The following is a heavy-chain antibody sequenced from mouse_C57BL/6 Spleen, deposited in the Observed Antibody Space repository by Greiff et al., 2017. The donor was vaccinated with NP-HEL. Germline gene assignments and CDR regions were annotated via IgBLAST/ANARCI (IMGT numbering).Heavy chain of an antibody. D-gene: IGHD2-4*01. CDR2: IDPEDGDT. J-gene: IGHJ3*01. CDR3: TTGDYGTWFAY. CDR1: GFNIKDYY. Sequence: VQLKQSGAELVRPGASVKLSCTASGFNIKDYYMHWVKQRPEQGLEWIGRIDPEDGDTDYAPKFQGKATMTADTSSNTAYLQLSSLTSEDTAVYYCTTGDYGTWFAYWGQGTLVTVSA. V-gene: IGHV14-1*01.